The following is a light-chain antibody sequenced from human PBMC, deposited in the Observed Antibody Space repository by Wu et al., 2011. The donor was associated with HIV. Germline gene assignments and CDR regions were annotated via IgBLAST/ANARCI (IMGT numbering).Light chain of an antibody. Sequence: EIVLTQSPVTVSLSPGERVTLSCRASQSVTSHLAWHQQKPGQAPTLLIYEASNRATGIPARFSGGGSGTDFTLTISSLEPEDFAVYYCQQGSSWPLTFGQGTRLEIK. J-gene: IGKJ5*01. V-gene: IGKV3-11*01. CDR1: QSVTSH. CDR2: EAS. CDR3: QQGSSWPLT.